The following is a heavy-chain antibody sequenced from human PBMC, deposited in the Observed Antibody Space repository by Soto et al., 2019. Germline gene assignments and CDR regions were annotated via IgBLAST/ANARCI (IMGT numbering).Heavy chain of an antibody. J-gene: IGHJ4*02. D-gene: IGHD2-15*01. V-gene: IGHV1-18*01. CDR2: ISAYNGNT. Sequence: ASVKVSCKASGYTFTSYGISWVRQAPGQGLEWMGWISAYNGNTNYAQKLQGRVTMTTDTSTSTAYMELRSLRSDDTAVYYCASSRLGCGGGSCYSGSFDYWGQGTLVTVSS. CDR3: ASSRLGCGGGSCYSGSFDY. CDR1: GYTFTSYG.